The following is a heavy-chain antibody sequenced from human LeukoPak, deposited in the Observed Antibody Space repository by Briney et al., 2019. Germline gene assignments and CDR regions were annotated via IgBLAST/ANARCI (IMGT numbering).Heavy chain of an antibody. CDR1: GFTVSSNY. J-gene: IGHJ4*02. CDR3: AIGPDRIAARLGRLDY. V-gene: IGHV3-66*01. Sequence: GGSLRLSCAASGFTVSSNYMSWVRQAPGKGLEWVSVIYSGGSTYYADSVKGRFTTSRDNSKNTLYLQMNSLRAEDTAVYYCAIGPDRIAARLGRLDYWGQGTLVTVSS. D-gene: IGHD6-6*01. CDR2: IYSGGST.